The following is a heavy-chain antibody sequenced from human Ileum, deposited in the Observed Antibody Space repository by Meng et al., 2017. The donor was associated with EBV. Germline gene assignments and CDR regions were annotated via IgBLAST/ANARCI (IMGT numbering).Heavy chain of an antibody. CDR3: VRGDDSNGYGDS. CDR2: IYYTGTT. Sequence: QVQLQESGPGLVXPXXXXXLSCSVSGGSIGSYYWSWIRQPPGKGLEWIGFIYYTGTTNYNPSLGSRVTISFDPATTQFSLNLISVTAADTAVYYCVRGDDSNGYGDSWGQGTLVTVSS. CDR1: GGSIGSYY. J-gene: IGHJ4*02. V-gene: IGHV4-59*01. D-gene: IGHD3-22*01.